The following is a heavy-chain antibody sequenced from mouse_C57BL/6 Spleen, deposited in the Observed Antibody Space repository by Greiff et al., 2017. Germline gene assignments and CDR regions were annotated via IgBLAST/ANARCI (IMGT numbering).Heavy chain of an antibody. CDR3: ERDGNYPYYFDY. J-gene: IGHJ2*01. CDR1: GYTFTSYW. V-gene: IGHV1-64*01. CDR2: IHPNSGST. Sequence: QVQLQQPGAELVKPGASVKLSCKASGYTFTSYWMHWVKQRPGQGLEWIGMIHPNSGSTNYNEKFKSKATLTVDKSSSTAYMQLSSLTSEDSAVYSCERDGNYPYYFDYWGQGTTLTVSS. D-gene: IGHD2-1*01.